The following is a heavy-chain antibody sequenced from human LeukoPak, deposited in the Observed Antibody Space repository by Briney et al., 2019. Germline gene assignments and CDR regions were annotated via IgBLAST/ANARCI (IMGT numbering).Heavy chain of an antibody. CDR3: AKGNWRYFDY. Sequence: GGSLRLSCAASGFTFSTYVMSWVRQAPGKGLEWVSAISGSGGSTYYADSVKGRFTISRDNSKNTLYLQMNSLGAHDTAVYYCAKGNWRYFDYWGQGTLVTVSS. V-gene: IGHV3-23*01. J-gene: IGHJ4*02. CDR2: ISGSGGST. CDR1: GFTFSTYV. D-gene: IGHD1-1*01.